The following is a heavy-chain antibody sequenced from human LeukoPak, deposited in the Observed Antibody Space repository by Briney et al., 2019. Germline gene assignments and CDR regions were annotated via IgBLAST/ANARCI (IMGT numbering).Heavy chain of an antibody. Sequence: GASVKVSCRASGYTFTSYDINWVRQATGQGLEWMGWMNPNSGNTGYAQKFQGRVTMTRDTSTSTVYMELSSLRSEDTAVYYCARAGWGSSGWYQFSDWGQGTLVTVSS. D-gene: IGHD6-19*01. CDR3: ARAGWGSSGWYQFSD. V-gene: IGHV1-8*02. J-gene: IGHJ4*02. CDR2: MNPNSGNT. CDR1: GYTFTSYD.